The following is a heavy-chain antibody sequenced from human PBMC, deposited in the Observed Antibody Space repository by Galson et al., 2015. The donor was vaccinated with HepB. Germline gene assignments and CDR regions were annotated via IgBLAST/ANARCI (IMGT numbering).Heavy chain of an antibody. D-gene: IGHD1-1*01. J-gene: IGHJ4*02. CDR1: GFTFSDYA. CDR3: ARSRPLERRFDS. V-gene: IGHV3-30-3*01. CDR2: ISHNGYHI. Sequence: SLRLSCAASGFTFSDYAMHWVRQAPGEGLEWVAAISHNGYHIHYADSVEGRFTISRDNSRNTLYVQMNNLRDEDSCLYYCARSRPLERRFDSWGQGILVTVSS.